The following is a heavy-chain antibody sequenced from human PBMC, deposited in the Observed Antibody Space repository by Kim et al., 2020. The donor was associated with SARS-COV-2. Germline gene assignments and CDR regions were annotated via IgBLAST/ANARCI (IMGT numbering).Heavy chain of an antibody. CDR2: ISSNGDCI. V-gene: IGHV3-21*01. CDR3: ARAERLRYVDWLDSFDY. Sequence: GGSLRLSCAASGFTFSSYAMNWVRQAPGKGLEWVSSISSNGDCIYYADSVKGRFTISRDNSKNTLYLQMNSLRAEDTAVYYCARAERLRYVDWLDSFDY. J-gene: IGHJ4*01. CDR1: GFTFSSYA. D-gene: IGHD3-9*01.